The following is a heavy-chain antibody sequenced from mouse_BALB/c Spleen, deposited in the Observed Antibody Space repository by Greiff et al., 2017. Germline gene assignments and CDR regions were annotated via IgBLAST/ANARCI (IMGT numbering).Heavy chain of an antibody. D-gene: IGHD1-2*01. Sequence: EVHLVESGPGLVKPSQSLSLTCSVTGYSITSGYYWNWIRQFPGNKLEWMGYISYDGSNNYNPSLKNRISITRDTSKNQFFLKLNSVTTEDTATYYCASTTATDFDYWGQGTTLTVSS. CDR2: ISYDGSN. V-gene: IGHV3-6*02. J-gene: IGHJ2*01. CDR1: GYSITSGYY. CDR3: ASTTATDFDY.